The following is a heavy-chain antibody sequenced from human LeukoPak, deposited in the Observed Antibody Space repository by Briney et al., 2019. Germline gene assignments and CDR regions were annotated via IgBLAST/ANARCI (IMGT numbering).Heavy chain of an antibody. CDR2: ISGNGGST. Sequence: PGGSLILSCAASWFTFSSYAMHWVRQAPGKGLEYVSAISGNGGSTYYANSVKGRFTISREISKNTLHLQMGSVRAEDMAVYHCATAGYSSAWYAEYFQHWGQGTLVIVSS. V-gene: IGHV3-64*01. CDR1: WFTFSSYA. J-gene: IGHJ1*01. D-gene: IGHD6-19*01. CDR3: ATAGYSSAWYAEYFQH.